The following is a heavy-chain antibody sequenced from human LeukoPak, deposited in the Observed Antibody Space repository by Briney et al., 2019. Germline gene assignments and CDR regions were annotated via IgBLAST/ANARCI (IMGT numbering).Heavy chain of an antibody. D-gene: IGHD2-2*01. CDR2: IIPILGIA. CDR3: ARGYCSSTSCYLYWFDP. J-gene: IGHJ5*02. V-gene: IGHV1-69*02. Sequence: ASVKVSCKASGGTFSSYTISWVRQAPGQGLEWMGRIIPILGIANYAQKFQGRVTITADKSTSKAYMELSSLRSEDTAVYYCARGYCSSTSCYLYWFDPWGQGTLVTVSS. CDR1: GGTFSSYT.